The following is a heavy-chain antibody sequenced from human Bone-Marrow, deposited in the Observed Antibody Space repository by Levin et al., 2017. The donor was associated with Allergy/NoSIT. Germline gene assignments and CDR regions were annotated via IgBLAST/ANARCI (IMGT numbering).Heavy chain of an antibody. V-gene: IGHV3-23*01. CDR2: ISGSGGST. CDR1: GFTFSSYA. Sequence: PGGSLRLSCAASGFTFSSYAMSWVRQAPGKGLEWVSAISGSGGSTYYADSVKGRFTISRDNSKNTLYLQMNSLRAEDTAVYYCAKNGGKAGVVRGVICHNYFDYWGQGTLVTVSS. D-gene: IGHD3-10*01. CDR3: AKNGGKAGVVRGVICHNYFDY. J-gene: IGHJ4*02.